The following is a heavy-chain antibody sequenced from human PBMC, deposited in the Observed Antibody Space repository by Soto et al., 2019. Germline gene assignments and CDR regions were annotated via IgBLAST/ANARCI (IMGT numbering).Heavy chain of an antibody. V-gene: IGHV3-23*01. CDR3: AKGSSVVVVAAAYYFDY. CDR1: GFTFSSDA. J-gene: IGHJ4*02. D-gene: IGHD2-15*01. CDR2: ISGSGGST. Sequence: GGSPRLSCAASGFTFSSDAMSWFRQAPGKGLEWVSAISGSGGSTYYADSVKGRFTISRDNSKNTLYLQMNSLRAEDTAVYYCAKGSSVVVVAAAYYFDYWGQRTLVTVSS.